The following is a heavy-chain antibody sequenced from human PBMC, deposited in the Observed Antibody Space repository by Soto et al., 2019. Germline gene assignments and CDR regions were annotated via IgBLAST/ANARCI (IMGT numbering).Heavy chain of an antibody. J-gene: IGHJ4*01. CDR1: NGSIGTYY. CDR2: ISFTGA. V-gene: IGHV4-59*01. Sequence: QVQLQESGPGLVKPSETLSLTCTVSNGSIGTYYWSWIRQSPRTGLEWLGYISFTGATYNPSLKSRVTMSLDTPQNRFSLRLSSVTAADTAMYYCARVKRSGLPGRKYYFDYWCHGTLVTVSS. D-gene: IGHD6-25*01. CDR3: ARVKRSGLPGRKYYFDY.